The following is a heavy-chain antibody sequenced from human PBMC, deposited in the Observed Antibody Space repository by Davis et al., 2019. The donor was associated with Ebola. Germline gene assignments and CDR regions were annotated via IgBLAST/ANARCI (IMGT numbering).Heavy chain of an antibody. CDR3: AKGANLGY. CDR1: GFTFSTYS. V-gene: IGHV3-23*01. CDR2: ISGSGSRT. Sequence: GESLKISCAASGFTFSTYSMSWVRQAPGKGLEWVSGISGSGSRTYYADSVRGRFTISRDNSKNTLYLQMNSLRAEDTAVYYCAKGANLGYWGQGTLVTVSS. J-gene: IGHJ4*02. D-gene: IGHD7-27*01.